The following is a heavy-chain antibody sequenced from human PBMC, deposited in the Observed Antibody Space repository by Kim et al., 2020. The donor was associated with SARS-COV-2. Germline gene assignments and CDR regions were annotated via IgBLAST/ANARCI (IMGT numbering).Heavy chain of an antibody. CDR3: ARGYSNRWLRFGYYYYGMDV. Sequence: SETLSLTCAVYGGSFSGYYWSWIRQPPGKGLEWIGEINHSGSTNYNPSLKSRVTISVDTSKNQFSLKLSSVTAADTAVYYCARGYSNRWLRFGYYYYGMDVWGQGTTVTVSS. D-gene: IGHD5-12*01. CDR2: INHSGST. V-gene: IGHV4-34*01. J-gene: IGHJ6*02. CDR1: GGSFSGYY.